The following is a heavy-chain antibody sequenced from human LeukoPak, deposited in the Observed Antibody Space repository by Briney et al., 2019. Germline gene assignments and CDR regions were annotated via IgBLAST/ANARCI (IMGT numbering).Heavy chain of an antibody. CDR1: GGSISSHY. CDR2: IYYSGST. Sequence: SETLSLTCTVSGGSISSHYWSWIRQPPGKGLEWIGYIYYSGSTKNNPSLKSRVTISVDTSKNQFSLKLSSVTAADTAVYYCARLSTVTTSFDYWGQGTLVTVSS. CDR3: ARLSTVTTSFDY. J-gene: IGHJ4*02. V-gene: IGHV4-59*11. D-gene: IGHD4-17*01.